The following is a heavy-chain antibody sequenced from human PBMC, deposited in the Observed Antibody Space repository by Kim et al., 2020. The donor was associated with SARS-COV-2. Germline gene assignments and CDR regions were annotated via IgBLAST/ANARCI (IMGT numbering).Heavy chain of an antibody. V-gene: IGHV3-11*03. D-gene: IGHD3-16*01. J-gene: IGHJ6*02. CDR3: ASLGGSRWLQTETYYYYGMDV. Sequence: GGSLRLSCAASGFTFSDYYMSWIRQAPGKGLEWVSYISSSSSYTNYADSVKGRFTISRDNAKNSLYLQMNSLRAEDTAVYYCASLGGSRWLQTETYYYYGMDVWGQGTTVTVSS. CDR2: ISSSSSYT. CDR1: GFTFSDYY.